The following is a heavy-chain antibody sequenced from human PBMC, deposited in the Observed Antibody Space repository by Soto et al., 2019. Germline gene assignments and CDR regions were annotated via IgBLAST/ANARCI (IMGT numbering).Heavy chain of an antibody. Sequence: QVQLVESGGGLVRPGGSLRLSCAASGFTFSDYYMSWIRQAPGKGLEWISYISFTTSTIYYADSVKGRFTISRDNAKKAMYLQMNSLGAEDTAVYYGARQAYDWTRPSFWYWGQGTLVTVSS. D-gene: IGHD5-12*01. CDR1: GFTFSDYY. J-gene: IGHJ4*02. CDR2: ISFTTSTI. V-gene: IGHV3-11*01. CDR3: ARQAYDWTRPSFWY.